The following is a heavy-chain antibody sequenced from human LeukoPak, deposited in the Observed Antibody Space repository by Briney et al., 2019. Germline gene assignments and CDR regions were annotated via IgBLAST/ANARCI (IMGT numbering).Heavy chain of an antibody. V-gene: IGHV3-30-3*01. CDR1: GFTFSSYA. D-gene: IGHD3-3*01. CDR3: ATGSDYLVY. Sequence: PGGSLRLSCAASGFTFSSYAMHWVRQAPGKGLEWVAVISYDGSNKYYADSVKGRFTISRDNSKNTLYLQMNSLRAEDTAVYYCATGSDYLVYWGQGTLVSVSS. CDR2: ISYDGSNK. J-gene: IGHJ4*02.